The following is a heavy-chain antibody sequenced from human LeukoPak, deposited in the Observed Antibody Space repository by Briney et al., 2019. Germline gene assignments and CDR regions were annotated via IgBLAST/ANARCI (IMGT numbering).Heavy chain of an antibody. D-gene: IGHD5-24*01. CDR1: GFIFSIFW. Sequence: GGSLRLLCTASGFIFSIFWMTWVRHATGEGLEWVAQINQYGRKEYYIDSVKARFSISRDNARDSLSLQMNSLRGEDTAVYYCVRDGGVSGYNLLDYWGQGTLVTVSS. CDR3: VRDGGVSGYNLLDY. CDR2: INQYGRKE. J-gene: IGHJ4*02. V-gene: IGHV3-7*01.